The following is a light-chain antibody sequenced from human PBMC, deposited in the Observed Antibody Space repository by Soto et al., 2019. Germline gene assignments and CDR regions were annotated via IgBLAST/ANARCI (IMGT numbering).Light chain of an antibody. CDR2: GAS. CDR1: QSVSSN. CDR3: QQYNNWPET. J-gene: IGKJ1*01. V-gene: IGKV3-15*01. Sequence: EIVMTQSPATLSVSPGERATLSCKASQSVSSNLAWYQQKPGQAPRLLIYGASTRATGIPARFSGSGSGTEFTLTISSLQSEDFAVYYCQQYNNWPETFGQGTKGDSK.